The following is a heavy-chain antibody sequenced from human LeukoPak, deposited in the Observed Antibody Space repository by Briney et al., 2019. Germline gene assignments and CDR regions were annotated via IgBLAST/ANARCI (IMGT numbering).Heavy chain of an antibody. D-gene: IGHD3-10*01. V-gene: IGHV3-23*01. J-gene: IGHJ4*02. Sequence: PGGSLRLSCAASGFTFSSYAMSWVRQAPGKGLEWVSAISGSGGSTYCADSVKGRFTISRDNSKDTLYLQMNSLRAEDTAVYYCAKSPAHVLLWFGEFDYWGQGTLVTVSS. CDR3: AKSPAHVLLWFGEFDY. CDR2: ISGSGGST. CDR1: GFTFSSYA.